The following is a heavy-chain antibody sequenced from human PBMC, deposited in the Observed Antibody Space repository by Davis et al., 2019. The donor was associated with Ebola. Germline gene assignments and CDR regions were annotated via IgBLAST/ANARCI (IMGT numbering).Heavy chain of an antibody. J-gene: IGHJ5*02. CDR1: GGSISSGGYY. Sequence: PSETLSLTCTVSGGSISSGGYYWSWIRQHPGKGLEWIGYIYYSGSTYYNPSLKSRVTISVDTSKNQFSLKLTSVTAADTAVYYCARSPRSFLEHKNNWFDPWGQGTLVTVSS. CDR3: ARSPRSFLEHKNNWFDP. D-gene: IGHD3-3*01. V-gene: IGHV4-31*03. CDR2: IYYSGST.